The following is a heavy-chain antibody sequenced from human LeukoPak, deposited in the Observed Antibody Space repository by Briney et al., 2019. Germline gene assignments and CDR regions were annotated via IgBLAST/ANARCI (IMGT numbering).Heavy chain of an antibody. V-gene: IGHV5-51*01. CDR3: ARRSGSYYYFDY. J-gene: IGHJ4*02. CDR1: GYSFTNYW. CDR2: IYPGDSDT. D-gene: IGHD1-26*01. Sequence: GESLKISCKGSGYSFTNYWIGWVRQMPGKGLEWMGIIYPGDSDTTYSPSFQGQVTISADKSINTAYLQWSGLKASDTAMYFCARRSGSYYYFDYWGQGTLVTVSS.